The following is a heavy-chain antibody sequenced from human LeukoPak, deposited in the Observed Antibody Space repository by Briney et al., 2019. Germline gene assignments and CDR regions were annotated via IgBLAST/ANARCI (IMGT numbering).Heavy chain of an antibody. CDR2: ISPYSGKT. Sequence: ASVKVSCKASDNTFSGKGVIWVRQAPGQGLEWMAYISPYSGKTRYVQKIQGRVTVTTDTTTSTSYSELRSLTFDDTAVYYCVREEWCSGGGCYLNAFDIWGQGTMVTVSS. J-gene: IGHJ3*02. V-gene: IGHV1-18*01. D-gene: IGHD2-15*01. CDR3: VREEWCSGGGCYLNAFDI. CDR1: DNTFSGKG.